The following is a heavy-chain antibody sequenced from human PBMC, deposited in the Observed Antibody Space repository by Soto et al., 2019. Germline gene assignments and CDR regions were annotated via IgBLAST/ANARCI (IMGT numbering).Heavy chain of an antibody. CDR1: GYRFNSYW. V-gene: IGHV5-51*01. D-gene: IGHD3-22*01. J-gene: IGHJ5*02. CDR3: ARKDKSGYFNWFDP. CDR2: IFPSDSDT. Sequence: GRSLKISCRTSGYRFNSYWIAWVRQLPGKGLEWIGIIFPSDSDTRYCPSFQGQVTISADRSTSTVFLQWASLKASDTAVYFWARKDKSGYFNWFDPWGQGTLVTVSS.